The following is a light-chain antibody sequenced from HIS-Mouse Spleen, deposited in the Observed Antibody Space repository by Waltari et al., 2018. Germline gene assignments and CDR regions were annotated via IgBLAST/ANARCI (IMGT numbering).Light chain of an antibody. J-gene: IGLJ1*01. V-gene: IGLV2-14*03. CDR1: SSAVGGSNY. CDR2: DVS. Sequence: QSALTQPASVSGSPGQSTTIPCTGTSSAVGGSNYVSWYQQHPGKAPKLMIYDVSNRPSGVSNRFSGSKSGNTASLTISGLQAEDEADYYCSSYTSSSTYVFGTGTKVTVL. CDR3: SSYTSSSTYV.